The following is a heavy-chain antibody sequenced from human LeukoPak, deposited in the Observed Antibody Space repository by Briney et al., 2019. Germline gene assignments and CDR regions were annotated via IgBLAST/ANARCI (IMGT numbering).Heavy chain of an antibody. CDR3: ARVVKDIVVVVAATYYYYYMGV. D-gene: IGHD2-15*01. CDR2: ISYDGSNK. CDR1: GFTFSSYA. V-gene: IGHV3-30-3*01. Sequence: GGSLRLSCAASGFTFSSYAMHWVRQAPGKGLEWVAVISYDGSNKYYADSVKGRFTISRDNSKNTLYLQMNSLRAEDTAVYYCARVVKDIVVVVAATYYYYYMGVWGKGTTVTVSS. J-gene: IGHJ6*03.